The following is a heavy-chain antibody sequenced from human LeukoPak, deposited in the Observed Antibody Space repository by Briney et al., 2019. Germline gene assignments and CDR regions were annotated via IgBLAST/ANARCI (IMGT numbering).Heavy chain of an antibody. CDR3: ARVYRVGATIYYFDY. V-gene: IGHV4-59*01. Sequence: PSETLSLTCTVSGGSISSYYWSWIRQPPGKGLEWIGYIYYSRSTNYNPSLKSRVTISVDTSKNQFSLKLSSVTAADTAVYYCARVYRVGATIYYFDYWGQGTLVTVSS. D-gene: IGHD1-26*01. J-gene: IGHJ4*02. CDR2: IYYSRST. CDR1: GGSISSYY.